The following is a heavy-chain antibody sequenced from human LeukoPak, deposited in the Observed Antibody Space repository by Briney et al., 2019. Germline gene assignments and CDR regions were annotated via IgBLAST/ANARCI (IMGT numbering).Heavy chain of an antibody. CDR3: ARDRMGGNWASFDH. CDR2: ISSSSSYI. J-gene: IGHJ4*02. CDR1: GFTFSSYS. D-gene: IGHD7-27*01. V-gene: IGHV3-21*01. Sequence: GGSLRLSRAASGFTFSSYSMNWVRQAPGKGLEWVSSISSSSSYIYYADSVKGRFTISRDNAKNSLYLQMNSLRAEDTAVYYCARDRMGGNWASFDHWGQGTLVTVSS.